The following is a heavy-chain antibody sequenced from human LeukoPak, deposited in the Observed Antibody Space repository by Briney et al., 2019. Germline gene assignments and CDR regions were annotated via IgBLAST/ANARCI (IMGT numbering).Heavy chain of an antibody. D-gene: IGHD5-12*01. J-gene: IGHJ4*02. CDR3: ARTLGSGYDPYFDY. Sequence: SETLSLTCTISDVSIRSYYWSWIRQPPGKGLEWIGYIYYSGSTNQNPSLKSRVSISVDTSKNQFSLKLSSVTAADTAVYYCARTLGSGYDPYFDYWGQGTLVTVSS. CDR1: DVSIRSYY. V-gene: IGHV4-59*01. CDR2: IYYSGST.